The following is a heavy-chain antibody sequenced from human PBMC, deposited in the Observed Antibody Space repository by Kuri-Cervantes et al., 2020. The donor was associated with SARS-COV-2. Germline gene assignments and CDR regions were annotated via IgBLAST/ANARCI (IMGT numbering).Heavy chain of an antibody. CDR1: GGSISSYY. D-gene: IGHD3-3*01. CDR2: IYYSGST. CDR3: ARSDFWSNGIYYYYYGMDV. Sequence: SETLSLTCTVSGGSISSYYWSWIRQPPGKGLEWIGYIYYSGSTNYNPSLKSRVTISVDTSKNQFSLKLSSVTAADTAVYYRARSDFWSNGIYYYYYGMDVWGQGTTVTVSS. V-gene: IGHV4-59*01. J-gene: IGHJ6*02.